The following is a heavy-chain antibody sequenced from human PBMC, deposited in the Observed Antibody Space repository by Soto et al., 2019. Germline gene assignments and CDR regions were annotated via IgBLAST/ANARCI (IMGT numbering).Heavy chain of an antibody. D-gene: IGHD6-19*01. V-gene: IGHV6-1*01. CDR3: ARDLTAVAGTPLYFDY. Sequence: PSQTLSLTCAISGDSVSSNSAAWNLIRQSPSRGLEWLGRTYYRSKWYNDYAVSVKSRITINPDTSKNQFSLQPNSVTPEDTAVYYCARDLTAVAGTPLYFDYWGQGTLVTVYS. CDR1: GDSVSSNSAA. CDR2: TYYRSKWYN. J-gene: IGHJ4*02.